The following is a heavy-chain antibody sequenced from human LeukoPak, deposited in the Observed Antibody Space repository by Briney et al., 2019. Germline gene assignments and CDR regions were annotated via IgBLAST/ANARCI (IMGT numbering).Heavy chain of an antibody. D-gene: IGHD1-26*01. CDR3: AKDLGLTSWRYLDY. CDR1: GFTFSNYG. V-gene: IGHV3-33*06. J-gene: IGHJ4*02. Sequence: AGGSLRLSCAASGFTFSNYGMHWVRQAPGLGLKGVTVIWRDGSNKYYADSVKGRFTISRDNSMNTVYLQMNSLGAEDTAVYYCAKDLGLTSWRYLDYWGQGTLVTVSS. CDR2: IWRDGSNK.